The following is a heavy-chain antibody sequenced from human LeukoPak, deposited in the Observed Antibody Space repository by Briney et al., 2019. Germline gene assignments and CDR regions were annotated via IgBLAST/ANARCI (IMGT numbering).Heavy chain of an antibody. D-gene: IGHD6-13*01. CDR2: ISGSGGST. V-gene: IGHV3-23*01. CDR3: ARDKEQLATYYYYGMDV. Sequence: GGSLRLYCAASGFTFSSYAMSWVRQAPGKGLEWVSAISGSGGSTYYADSVKGRFTISRDNSKNTLYLQMNSLRAEDTAVYYCARDKEQLATYYYYGMDVWGQGTTVTVSS. CDR1: GFTFSSYA. J-gene: IGHJ6*02.